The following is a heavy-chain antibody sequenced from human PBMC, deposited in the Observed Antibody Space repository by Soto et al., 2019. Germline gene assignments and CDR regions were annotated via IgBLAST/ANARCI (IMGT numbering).Heavy chain of an antibody. Sequence: GGSLGLSCAASGFTVRNNGMSWVRQAPGKGLEWVSAISGSGDNTYYADSVKGRFTISRDKSKNTLYLQMNSLRAEDTALYYCAKGRSYYYYYGVDVWGQGTTVTVSS. J-gene: IGHJ6*02. V-gene: IGHV3-23*01. CDR1: GFTVRNNG. CDR2: ISGSGDNT. CDR3: AKGRSYYYYYGVDV.